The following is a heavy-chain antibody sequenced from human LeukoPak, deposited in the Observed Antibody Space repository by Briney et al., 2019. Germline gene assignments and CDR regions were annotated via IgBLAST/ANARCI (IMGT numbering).Heavy chain of an antibody. D-gene: IGHD5-18*01. CDR1: VFTFSSYS. CDR2: ISSGSKYI. CDR3: ARALSYSYGSMDF. J-gene: IGHJ4*02. V-gene: IGHV3-21*01. Sequence: GGSLRLSCAASVFTFSSYSINWVRQAPGKGLEWVSSISSGSKYIYNADSVKGRFTISRDNAKNSLYLQMNSLRAEDTAVYYCARALSYSYGSMDFWGQGTLVIVSS.